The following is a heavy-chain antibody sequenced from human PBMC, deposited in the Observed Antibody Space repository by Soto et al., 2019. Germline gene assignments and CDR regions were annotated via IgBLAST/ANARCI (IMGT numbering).Heavy chain of an antibody. CDR2: IGDSGGST. Sequence: GGSLRLSCAASGFRFYNFAMTWVRQAPGKGLEWVSDIGDSGGSTYYGDSVKGRFTISRDNSKNTLYLQMTSLRAEDTAIYYCAKIVTSDFLIGPYYFDYWGQGILVTVSS. CDR1: GFRFYNFA. J-gene: IGHJ4*02. D-gene: IGHD3-3*01. V-gene: IGHV3-23*01. CDR3: AKIVTSDFLIGPYYFDY.